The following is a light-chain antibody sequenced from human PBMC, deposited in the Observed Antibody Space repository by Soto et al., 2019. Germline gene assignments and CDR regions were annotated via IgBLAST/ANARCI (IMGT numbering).Light chain of an antibody. CDR2: SAS. Sequence: AIQMTQSPSSLSAFVGDSVTITCRASQDIKDEVGWYQQKPGKAPRLLIFSASSLQSGVPSRFRGSGTGTDFTLTISGLQAADFATYCCLQHDSYPWTFGQGTKVEIK. V-gene: IGKV1-6*01. CDR1: QDIKDE. CDR3: LQHDSYPWT. J-gene: IGKJ1*01.